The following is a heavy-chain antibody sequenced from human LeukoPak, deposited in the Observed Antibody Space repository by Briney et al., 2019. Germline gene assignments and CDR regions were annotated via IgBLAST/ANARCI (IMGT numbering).Heavy chain of an antibody. D-gene: IGHD5-18*01. J-gene: IGHJ5*02. CDR1: GYTFTYYY. Sequence: ASVKVSCKASGYTFTYYYIHWVRQAPAQGLECMGWINPITGGTNYAQKFQGRVTMTRDTSINTAYMELSRLRSDDSAVYYCARATRGYNYHDPWGQGTLVTVSS. CDR2: INPITGGT. V-gene: IGHV1-2*02. CDR3: ARATRGYNYHDP.